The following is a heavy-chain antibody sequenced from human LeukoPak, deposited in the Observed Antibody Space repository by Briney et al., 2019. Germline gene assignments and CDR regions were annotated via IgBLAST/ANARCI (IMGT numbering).Heavy chain of an antibody. CDR2: IYYSGST. J-gene: IGHJ4*02. CDR3: ARGSSGYDLPDY. D-gene: IGHD5-12*01. CDR1: GGSISSYY. Sequence: SETLSLTCTVSGGSISSYYWSWIRQPPGKGLEWIGYIYYSGSTNYNPSLKSRVTISVDTSKNQFSLKLSSVTAADTAVYFCARGSSGYDLPDYWGQGTLVTLSS. V-gene: IGHV4-59*01.